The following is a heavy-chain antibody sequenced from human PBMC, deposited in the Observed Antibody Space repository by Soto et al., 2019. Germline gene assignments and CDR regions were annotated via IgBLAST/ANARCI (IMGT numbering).Heavy chain of an antibody. V-gene: IGHV3-13*01. CDR2: IGTAGDT. Sequence: EVQLVESGGDLVQPGGSLRLSCAASGFTFSSYDFHWVRQATGKGLDWVSVIGTAGDTYYAGSVNGRFIMSRENAKNSLYLQMNSLRAGDTAVYYCTRGADGFDYWGQGTLFTVSS. CDR1: GFTFSSYD. J-gene: IGHJ4*02. D-gene: IGHD3-16*01. CDR3: TRGADGFDY.